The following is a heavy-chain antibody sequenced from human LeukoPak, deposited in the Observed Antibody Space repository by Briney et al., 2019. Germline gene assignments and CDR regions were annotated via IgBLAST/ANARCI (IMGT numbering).Heavy chain of an antibody. V-gene: IGHV3-48*02. J-gene: IGHJ4*02. Sequence: PVGSLRLSCAASGFTFCFYSMNWVRQAPGKGLEWVSYIISRDNTIHYADSVKGRFTISRDNAKNSLYLEMNSLRDEDTAVYYCARVHRGYSYGRLDYWGQGTLVTVSS. D-gene: IGHD5-18*01. CDR1: GFTFCFYS. CDR3: ARVHRGYSYGRLDY. CDR2: IISRDNTI.